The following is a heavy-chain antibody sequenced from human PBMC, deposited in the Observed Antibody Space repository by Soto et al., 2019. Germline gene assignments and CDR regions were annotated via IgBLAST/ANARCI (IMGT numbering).Heavy chain of an antibody. J-gene: IGHJ4*02. Sequence: QVQLVESGGGVVQPGGSLRLSCAASGFIFSNYGMQWFRQAPGKGLEWVAVVSWDGKAQYYADSVKGRFTISRDNSGDTLPLQMNSLRPDDTAGYYCVKEATVQAAHHFDYWGQGTLVTVSS. CDR1: GFIFSNYG. D-gene: IGHD2-2*01. CDR2: VSWDGKAQ. V-gene: IGHV3-30*18. CDR3: VKEATVQAAHHFDY.